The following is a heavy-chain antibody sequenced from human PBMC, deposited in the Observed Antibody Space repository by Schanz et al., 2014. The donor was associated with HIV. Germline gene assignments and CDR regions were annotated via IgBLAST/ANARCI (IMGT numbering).Heavy chain of an antibody. D-gene: IGHD6-6*01. V-gene: IGHV3-33*03. CDR3: AKDRSSSTYKYNGLAV. CDR2: IWFDGSNK. CDR1: GFTFSSYG. J-gene: IGHJ6*02. Sequence: QVQLVESGGGVVQPGRSLRLSCAASGFTFSSYGMHWVRQVPGKGLEWVAVIWFDGSNKYYADSVKGRFTISRDDSKNTLYLQMNRLRPEDTAVYYCAKDRSSSTYKYNGLAVWGQGTTVTVSS.